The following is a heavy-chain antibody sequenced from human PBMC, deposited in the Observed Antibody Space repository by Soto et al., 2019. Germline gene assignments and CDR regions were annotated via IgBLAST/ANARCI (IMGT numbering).Heavy chain of an antibody. CDR1: GFIFSSYA. J-gene: IGHJ4*02. CDR2: ISGRGDTI. V-gene: IGHV3-23*01. D-gene: IGHD2-15*01. Sequence: EVQLLESGGGLVQPGGSLRLSCAASGFIFSSYAMNWVRQAPGKGLDWVSGISGRGDTIHYADSVKGRFTISRDNAQNTLYLQMNSLRAEDTAVYYCAKHRYCSGECSEGCANWGQGTLVIVSS. CDR3: AKHRYCSGECSEGCAN.